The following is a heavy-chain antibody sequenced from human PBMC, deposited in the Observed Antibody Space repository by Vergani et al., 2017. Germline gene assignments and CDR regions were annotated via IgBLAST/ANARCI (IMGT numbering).Heavy chain of an antibody. CDR3: ARHGGSGNFYYLFDS. CDR2: FHHPGMT. Sequence: QVQLQESGPGLVKPSETLSLTCTVSNYSISRGYFWGWIRRPPGKGMEWIASFHHPGMTYNNPSVKSRVTIAVDTSKNLISLKLNSVTAADTALYYCARHGGSGNFYYLFDSWGQGTLVTVSS. J-gene: IGHJ4*02. V-gene: IGHV4-38-2*02. CDR1: NYSISRGYF. D-gene: IGHD3-10*01.